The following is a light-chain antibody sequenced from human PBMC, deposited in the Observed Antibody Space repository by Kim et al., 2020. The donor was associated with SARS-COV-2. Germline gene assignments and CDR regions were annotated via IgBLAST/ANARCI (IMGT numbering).Light chain of an antibody. Sequence: EIVLTQSPATLSLSPGERVTLSCRASQSISSYLAWYQQKPGRAPRLLIYDASNRATGIPARFSGSGSGTDFTLTISSLEPEDFAVYYCQQRSNWYTFGQGTKLEI. V-gene: IGKV3-11*01. CDR1: QSISSY. J-gene: IGKJ2*01. CDR3: QQRSNWYT. CDR2: DAS.